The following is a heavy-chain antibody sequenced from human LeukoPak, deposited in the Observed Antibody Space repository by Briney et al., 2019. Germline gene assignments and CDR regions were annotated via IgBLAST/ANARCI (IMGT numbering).Heavy chain of an antibody. J-gene: IGHJ4*02. D-gene: IGHD3-16*02. Sequence: GGSLRLSCAASGFTFSSYTMDWVRQAPGKGLDWVSSISSGNSYINYADSVMGRFTISRDNAKNLLFLQMNSLRDEDTAVYYCACSMITFGGVIVVWGQGTLVTVSS. V-gene: IGHV3-21*06. CDR2: ISSGNSYI. CDR3: ACSMITFGGVIVV. CDR1: GFTFSSYT.